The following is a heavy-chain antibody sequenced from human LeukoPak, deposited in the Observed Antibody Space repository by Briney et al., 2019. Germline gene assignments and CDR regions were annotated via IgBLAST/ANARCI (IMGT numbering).Heavy chain of an antibody. J-gene: IGHJ4*02. CDR1: GFTLSSYS. CDR2: ISSSSSYI. CDR3: ARYSSSWAYYFDY. Sequence: GGSLRLSCAASGFTLSSYSMNWVRQAPGKGLEWVSSISSSSSYIYYADSVKGRFTISRDNAKNSLYLQMNSLRAEDTAVHYCARYSSSWAYYFDYWGQGTLVTVSS. V-gene: IGHV3-21*01. D-gene: IGHD6-13*01.